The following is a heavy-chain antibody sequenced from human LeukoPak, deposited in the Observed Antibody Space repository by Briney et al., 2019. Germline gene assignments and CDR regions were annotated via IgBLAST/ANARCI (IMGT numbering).Heavy chain of an antibody. D-gene: IGHD6-19*01. V-gene: IGHV4-59*01. Sequence: PSETLSLTCTVSGGSISSYYWSWIRQPPGKGLEWIGYIYYSGSTNYNPSLKSRVTISVDTSKNQFSLKLSSVTAADTAVYYCARVSVAAPQDYYGMDVWGKGTTVTVSS. CDR1: GGSISSYY. CDR3: ARVSVAAPQDYYGMDV. CDR2: IYYSGST. J-gene: IGHJ6*04.